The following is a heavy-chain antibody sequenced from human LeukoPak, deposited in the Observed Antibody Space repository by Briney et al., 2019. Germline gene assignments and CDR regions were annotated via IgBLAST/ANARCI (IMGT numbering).Heavy chain of an antibody. CDR2: ISGSGGST. CDR3: AKDRVRYYDSSGTLDAFDI. CDR1: GFTFSSYA. Sequence: GGSLRLSCAAAGFTFSSYAMSWVRQAPGKGLEWVSAISGSGGSTYYADSVKGRFTISRDNSKNTLYLQMNSLRAEDTAVYYCAKDRVRYYDSSGTLDAFDIWGQGTMVTVSS. J-gene: IGHJ3*02. D-gene: IGHD3-22*01. V-gene: IGHV3-23*01.